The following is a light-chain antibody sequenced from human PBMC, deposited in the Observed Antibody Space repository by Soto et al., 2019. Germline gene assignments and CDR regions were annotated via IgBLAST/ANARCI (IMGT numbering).Light chain of an antibody. J-gene: IGLJ1*01. CDR1: SSNIGSNT. CDR2: SNN. CDR3: AAWDDSRNGPGV. Sequence: QSVLTQPPSASGTPGQRVTISCSGSSSNIGSNTVNWYQQLPGTAPKLLIYSNNQRPSGVPDRFSGSKSGTSASLAISGLQSEDEADYYCAAWDDSRNGPGVFGNGTKVTVL. V-gene: IGLV1-44*01.